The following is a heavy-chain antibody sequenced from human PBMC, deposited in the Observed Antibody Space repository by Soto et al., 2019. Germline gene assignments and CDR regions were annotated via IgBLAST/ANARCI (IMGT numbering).Heavy chain of an antibody. V-gene: IGHV4-30-4*08. J-gene: IGHJ4*02. CDR1: GGSISSSSYY. CDR3: ARGDGVWNYIDY. D-gene: IGHD3-16*01. CDR2: IYYSGST. Sequence: SETLSLTCTVSGGSISSSSYYWGWIRQPPGKGLEWIGYIYYSGSTYYNPSLKSRVTISVDTSKNQFSLKLSSVTAADTAVYYCARGDGVWNYIDYWGQGTLVTVSS.